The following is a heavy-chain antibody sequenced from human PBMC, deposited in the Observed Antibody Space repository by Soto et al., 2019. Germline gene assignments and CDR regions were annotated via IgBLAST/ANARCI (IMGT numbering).Heavy chain of an antibody. Sequence: GGSLRLSCAASGFTFSSYWMSWVRQAPGKGLEWVANIKQDGSEKYYVDSVKGRFTIFRDNAKNSLYLQMNSLRAEDTAVYYCARDSSYYDFWSGSYYYYGMDVWGQGTTVTVSS. J-gene: IGHJ6*02. CDR2: IKQDGSEK. D-gene: IGHD3-3*01. CDR3: ARDSSYYDFWSGSYYYYGMDV. V-gene: IGHV3-7*05. CDR1: GFTFSSYW.